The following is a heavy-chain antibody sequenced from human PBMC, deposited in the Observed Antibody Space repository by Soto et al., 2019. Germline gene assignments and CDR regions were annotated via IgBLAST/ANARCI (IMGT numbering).Heavy chain of an antibody. V-gene: IGHV4-59*08. J-gene: IGHJ6*02. CDR1: GDSSGSYK. CDR3: VRQGIGELHGLVDV. D-gene: IGHD1-7*01. CDR2: IDSSGIT. Sequence: QVQLQESGPGLVKPSETLSLTCTVSGDSSGSYKWSWIRQPPGTGLQWIGYIDSSGITSYNPSLRRPVTISRARSTKQFPLSLTYVTAADTAVYYCVRQGIGELHGLVDVWGQGTTVTVSS.